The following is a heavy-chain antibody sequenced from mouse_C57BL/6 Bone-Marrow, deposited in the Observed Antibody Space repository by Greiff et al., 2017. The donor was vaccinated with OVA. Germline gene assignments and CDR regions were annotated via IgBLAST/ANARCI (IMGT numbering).Heavy chain of an antibody. D-gene: IGHD1-1*01. CDR3: ANYYGSSPFAY. J-gene: IGHJ3*01. CDR2: INPSTGGT. V-gene: IGHV1-42*01. Sequence: VQLQQSGPELVKPGASVKISCKASGYSFTGYYMNWVKQSPEKSLEWFGEINPSTGGTTYNQKFKAKATLTVDKSSSTAYMQLKSLTSEDSAVYYCANYYGSSPFAYWGQGTLVTVSA. CDR1: GYSFTGYY.